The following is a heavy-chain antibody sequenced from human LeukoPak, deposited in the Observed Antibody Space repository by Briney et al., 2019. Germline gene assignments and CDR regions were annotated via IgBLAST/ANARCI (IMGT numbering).Heavy chain of an antibody. Sequence: ASVKVSCKASGYTFTGCYMHWVRQAPGQGLEWMGWINPNSGGTNYAQKFQGRVTMTRDTSISTAYMELSSLRSEDTAVYYCARDRLPAARHAFDIWGQGTMVTVSS. CDR1: GYTFTGCY. V-gene: IGHV1-2*02. CDR3: ARDRLPAARHAFDI. D-gene: IGHD2-2*01. CDR2: INPNSGGT. J-gene: IGHJ3*02.